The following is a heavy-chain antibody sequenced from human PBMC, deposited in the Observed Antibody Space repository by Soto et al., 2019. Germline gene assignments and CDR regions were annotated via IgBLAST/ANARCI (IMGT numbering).Heavy chain of an antibody. CDR2: ISYDGSNK. CDR1: GFTFSSYA. Sequence: GGSLRLSCTASGFTFSSYAMHWVRQAPGKGLEWVAVISYDGSNKYYADSVKGRFTISRDNSKNTLYLQMNSLRAEDTAVYYCARPGGQWLVLRYYFDYWGQGTLVTVSS. D-gene: IGHD6-19*01. J-gene: IGHJ4*02. V-gene: IGHV3-30-3*01. CDR3: ARPGGQWLVLRYYFDY.